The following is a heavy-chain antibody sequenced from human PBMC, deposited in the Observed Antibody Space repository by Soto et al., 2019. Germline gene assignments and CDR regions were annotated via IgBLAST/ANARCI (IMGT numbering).Heavy chain of an antibody. CDR2: IYPGDSDT. Sequence: PGESLKISCKGSGYSFTSYWIGWVRQMPGKGLEWMGIIYPGDSDTRYSPSFQGQVTISADKSISTAYLQWSSLKASDTATYYCAMAMVQGEDYYRVDVWTRGTTVTVSS. V-gene: IGHV5-51*01. D-gene: IGHD5-18*01. J-gene: IGHJ6*02. CDR1: GYSFTSYW. CDR3: AMAMVQGEDYYRVDV.